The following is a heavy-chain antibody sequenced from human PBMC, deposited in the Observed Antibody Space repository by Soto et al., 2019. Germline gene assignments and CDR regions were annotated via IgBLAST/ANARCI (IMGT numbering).Heavy chain of an antibody. CDR2: ISWNSGSI. CDR1: GFTFDDYV. V-gene: IGHV3-9*01. D-gene: IGHD6-19*01. J-gene: IGHJ6*02. Sequence: EVQLVESGGGLVQPGRSLRLSCVASGFTFDDYVMHWVRQAPGKGLEWVSGISWNSGSIGYADSVKGRFTISRDNAKDSLYREMNSLRPEDTALYYCAKDLAVAGDYYYYGMDVWGQGTTVTVSS. CDR3: AKDLAVAGDYYYYGMDV.